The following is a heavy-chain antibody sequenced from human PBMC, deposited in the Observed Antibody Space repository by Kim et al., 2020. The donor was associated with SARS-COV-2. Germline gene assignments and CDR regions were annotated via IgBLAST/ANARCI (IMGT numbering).Heavy chain of an antibody. CDR3: ARGLVRIIRTAYYYYYGMDV. V-gene: IGHV4-34*01. D-gene: IGHD2-15*01. J-gene: IGHJ6*02. Sequence: RVTISVDTSKNQFSLKLSSVTAADTAVYYCARGLVRIIRTAYYYYYGMDVWGQGTTVTVSS.